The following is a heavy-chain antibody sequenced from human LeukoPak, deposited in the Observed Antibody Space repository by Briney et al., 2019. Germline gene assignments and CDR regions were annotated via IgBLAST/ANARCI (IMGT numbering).Heavy chain of an antibody. CDR2: ISAYNGNT. V-gene: IGHV1-18*01. CDR1: GYTFTSYG. CDR3: ARYTLGGWYSSSWSIDY. J-gene: IGHJ4*02. D-gene: IGHD6-13*01. Sequence: SVKVSCKASGYTFTSYGISWVRQAPGQGLEWMGWISAYNGNTNYAQKLQGRVTMTTDTSTSTAYMELRSLRSDDTAVYYCARYTLGGWYSSSWSIDYWGQGTLVTVSS.